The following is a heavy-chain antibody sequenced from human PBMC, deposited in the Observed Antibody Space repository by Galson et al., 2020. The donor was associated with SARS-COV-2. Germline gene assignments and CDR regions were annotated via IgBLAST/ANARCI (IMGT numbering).Heavy chain of an antibody. CDR2: ISYDGSNK. V-gene: IGHV3-30*18. Sequence: GESLKISCAASGFTFSSYGMHWVRQAPGKGLEWVAVISYDGSNKYYADSVKGRFTISRDNSKNTLYLQMNSLRAEDTAVYYCAKDGSSSWLIYYYYMDVWGKGTTVTISS. D-gene: IGHD6-13*01. CDR1: GFTFSSYG. J-gene: IGHJ6*03. CDR3: AKDGSSSWLIYYYYMDV.